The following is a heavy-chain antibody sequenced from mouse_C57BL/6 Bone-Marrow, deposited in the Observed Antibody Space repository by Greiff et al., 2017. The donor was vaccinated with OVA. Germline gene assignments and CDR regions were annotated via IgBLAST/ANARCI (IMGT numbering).Heavy chain of an antibody. CDR1: GFTFSSYG. V-gene: IGHV5-6*01. J-gene: IGHJ1*03. Sequence: DVQLVESGGDLVKPGGSLKLSCAASGFTFSSYGMSWVRQTPDKRLEWVATISSGGSYTYYPDSVKGRFTISRDNAKNTLYLQMSSLKSEDTAMYYGARRCSTTVVAPYFDVWGTGTTVTVSS. D-gene: IGHD1-1*01. CDR2: ISSGGSYT. CDR3: ARRCSTTVVAPYFDV.